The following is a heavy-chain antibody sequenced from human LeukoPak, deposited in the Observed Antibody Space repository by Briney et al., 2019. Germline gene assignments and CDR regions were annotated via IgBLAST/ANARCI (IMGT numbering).Heavy chain of an antibody. V-gene: IGHV1-2*02. D-gene: IGHD6-19*01. CDR1: GYTFTGCY. CDR2: INPNSGGT. Sequence: ASVKVSCKASGYTFTGCYMHWVRQAPGQGLEWMGWINPNSGGTNYAQKFQGRVTMIRDTSISTAYMELSRLRSDDTAVYYCARDLIAVAGRYFDYWGQGTLVTVSS. CDR3: ARDLIAVAGRYFDY. J-gene: IGHJ4*02.